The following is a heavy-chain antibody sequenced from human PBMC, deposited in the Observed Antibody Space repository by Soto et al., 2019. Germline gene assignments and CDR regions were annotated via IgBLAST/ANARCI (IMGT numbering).Heavy chain of an antibody. CDR1: GYTLSSYG. Sequence: ASVKVSCKASGYTLSSYGITWVRQAPGQGLEWMGWISVYKGNPNYAQKFQGRVTMTTDTPTSTAYMELRSLRSDDTAVYYCARGGMDVWGQGTTVTVSS. J-gene: IGHJ6*02. CDR3: ARGGMDV. CDR2: ISVYKGNP. V-gene: IGHV1-18*04.